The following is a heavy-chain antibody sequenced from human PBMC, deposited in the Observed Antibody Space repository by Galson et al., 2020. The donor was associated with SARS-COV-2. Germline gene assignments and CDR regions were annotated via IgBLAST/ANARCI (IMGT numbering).Heavy chain of an antibody. CDR1: GDSIRSGSYY. V-gene: IGHV4-61*02. CDR2: IFTSGST. Sequence: SETLSLTCTVSGDSIRSGSYYWSWIRQPAGKGLEWIGSIFTSGSTNSNPSLKSRATISRDTSKNHFSLKLFSVTAADTAVYYCAREDLIGDPINWCDPWGQGTLGTVSS. CDR3: AREDLIGDPINWCDP. J-gene: IGHJ5*02. D-gene: IGHD3-10*01.